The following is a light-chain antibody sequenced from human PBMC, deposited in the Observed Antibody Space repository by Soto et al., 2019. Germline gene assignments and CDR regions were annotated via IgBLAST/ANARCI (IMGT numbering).Light chain of an antibody. CDR3: CSYAGSYTHV. CDR1: SSDIGGYNY. V-gene: IGLV2-11*01. Sequence: LTQPRSVSGSPGQSVTISCTGTSSDIGGYNYVSWYQQHPGKAPKLMIYDVIKRPSGVPDRFSGSKSGNTASLTIYGLQAEDEADYYCCSYAGSYTHVFGTGTKVTVL. J-gene: IGLJ1*01. CDR2: DVI.